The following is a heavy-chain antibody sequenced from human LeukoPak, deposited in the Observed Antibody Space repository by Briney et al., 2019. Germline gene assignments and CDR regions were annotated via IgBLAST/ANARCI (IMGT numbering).Heavy chain of an antibody. Sequence: GGSLRLSCAASGFTFSSYSMSWVRQAPGKGLEWVSAISGSGGSTYYADSVKGRFTISRDNSKNTLYLQMNSLRAEDTAVYYCAKPDYGDYSPPFDYWGQGTLVTVSS. CDR2: ISGSGGST. J-gene: IGHJ4*02. CDR3: AKPDYGDYSPPFDY. V-gene: IGHV3-23*01. D-gene: IGHD4-17*01. CDR1: GFTFSSYS.